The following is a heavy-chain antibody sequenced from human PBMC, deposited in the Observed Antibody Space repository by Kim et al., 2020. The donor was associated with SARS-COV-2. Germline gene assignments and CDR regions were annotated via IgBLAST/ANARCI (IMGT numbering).Heavy chain of an antibody. J-gene: IGHJ6*02. Sequence: GGSLRLSCAASGFTFSSYGMHWVRQAPGKGLEWVAVIWYDGSNKYYADSVKGRFTISRDNSKNTLYLQMNSLRAEDTAVYYCARVMGIVVVPAADGLADVWGQGTTVTVSS. D-gene: IGHD2-2*03. CDR2: IWYDGSNK. CDR1: GFTFSSYG. CDR3: ARVMGIVVVPAADGLADV. V-gene: IGHV3-33*01.